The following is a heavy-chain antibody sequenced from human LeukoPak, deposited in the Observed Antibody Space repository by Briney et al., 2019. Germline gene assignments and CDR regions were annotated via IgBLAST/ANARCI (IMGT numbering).Heavy chain of an antibody. CDR2: ISGSGGST. CDR3: AKDGGPIVVVPAA. Sequence: GGSLRLSCAASGFTFSSYAMSWVRHAPGKGLEWVSAISGSGGSTYYADSVKGRFTISRDNSKNTLYLQMNSLRAEDTAVYYCAKDGGPIVVVPAAWGQGTLVTVSS. D-gene: IGHD2-2*01. J-gene: IGHJ5*02. CDR1: GFTFSSYA. V-gene: IGHV3-23*01.